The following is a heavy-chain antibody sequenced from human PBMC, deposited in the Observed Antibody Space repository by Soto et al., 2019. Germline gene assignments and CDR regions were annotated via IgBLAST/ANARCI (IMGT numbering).Heavy chain of an antibody. CDR2: IIPIFGTA. CDR3: ASDDTAMVKE. CDR1: GGTFSSYA. V-gene: IGHV1-69*12. Sequence: QVQLVQSGAEVKKPGSSVKVSCKASGGTFSSYAISWVRQAPGQGLEWMGGIIPIFGTANYAQKFQGRVTITADESTSTAEMDLSSLRSEATAVYYCASDDTAMVKEWGQGTMVTDSS. D-gene: IGHD5-18*01. J-gene: IGHJ4*02.